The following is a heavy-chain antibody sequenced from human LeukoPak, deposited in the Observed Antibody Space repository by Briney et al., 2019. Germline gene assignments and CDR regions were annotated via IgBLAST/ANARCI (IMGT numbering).Heavy chain of an antibody. CDR3: ANSGLVGGPWFDP. J-gene: IGHJ5*02. CDR2: ISYDGSNK. CDR1: GFTFSSYA. V-gene: IGHV3-30-3*01. D-gene: IGHD1-26*01. Sequence: PGGSLRLSCAASGFTFSSYAMHWVRQAPGKGLEWVAVISYDGSNKYYADSVKGRFTISRDNSKNTLYLQMNSLRAEDTAVYYCANSGLVGGPWFDPWGQGTLVTVSS.